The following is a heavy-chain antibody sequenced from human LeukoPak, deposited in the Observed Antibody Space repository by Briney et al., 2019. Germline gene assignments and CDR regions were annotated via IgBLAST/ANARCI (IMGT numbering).Heavy chain of an antibody. CDR3: AKSSGWSGFDY. V-gene: IGHV3-30*18. Sequence: GGSLRLSCAASGFTFSSYGMHWVRQAPGKGLEWVAVISYDGSNKYYADSVKGRFTISRDNSKNTLYLQMNSLRAEDTAVYYCAKSSGWSGFDYWGQGTLVTVSS. CDR2: ISYDGSNK. CDR1: GFTFSSYG. J-gene: IGHJ4*02. D-gene: IGHD6-19*01.